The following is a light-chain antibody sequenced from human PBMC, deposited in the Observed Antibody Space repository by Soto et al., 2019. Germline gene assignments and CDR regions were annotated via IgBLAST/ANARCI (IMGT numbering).Light chain of an antibody. Sequence: DIQMTQSPSSVSASVGDTVTITCRASQAISSWVVWYQQKPGKAPRLLIYAASTLQSGVPSRFSGSGSGTDFTLTISSLQSEDFATYYCQQATTTPITFGQGTRLE. CDR2: AAS. CDR3: QQATTTPIT. V-gene: IGKV1-12*01. J-gene: IGKJ5*01. CDR1: QAISSW.